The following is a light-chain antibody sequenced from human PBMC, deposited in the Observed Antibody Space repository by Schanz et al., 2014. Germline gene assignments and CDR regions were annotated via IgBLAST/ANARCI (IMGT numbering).Light chain of an antibody. CDR1: SSDVGGTNY. J-gene: IGLJ2*01. CDR3: SSYAGSNNLL. CDR2: DVS. Sequence: QSALTQPASVSGSPGQSITLSCTGTSSDVGGTNYVSWYQQHPGKVPKLMIYDVSNRPSGVSNRFSGSKSAYTASLTVSGLQAEDEGDYYCSSYAGSNNLLFGGGTKVTVL. V-gene: IGLV2-14*01.